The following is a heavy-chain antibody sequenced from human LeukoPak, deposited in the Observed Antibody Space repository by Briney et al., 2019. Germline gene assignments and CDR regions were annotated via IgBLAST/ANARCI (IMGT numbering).Heavy chain of an antibody. CDR2: ISAYNGNT. J-gene: IGHJ4*02. Sequence: ASVKVSCKASGYTFTSYGISWVRQAPGQGLEWMGWISAYNGNTNYAQKLQGRVTITTDTSTSTAYMELRSLRSDDTAVYYCAISHYDILTGYYLPDYWGQGTLVTVSS. CDR3: AISHYDILTGYYLPDY. V-gene: IGHV1-18*01. D-gene: IGHD3-9*01. CDR1: GYTFTSYG.